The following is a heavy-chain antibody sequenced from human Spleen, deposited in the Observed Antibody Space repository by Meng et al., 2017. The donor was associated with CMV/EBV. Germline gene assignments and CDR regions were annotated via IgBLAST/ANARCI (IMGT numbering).Heavy chain of an antibody. J-gene: IGHJ4*02. CDR2: IYYSGST. CDR1: GGSISSSF. Sequence: GSLRLSCTVSGGSISSSFWTWIRQPPGKGLEWIGNIYYSGSTNYNPSLKSRVTISVDTSKNQFSLKLSSVTAADTAVYYCARGRKWDQPPGYWGQGKLVTVSS. CDR3: ARGRKWDQPPGY. D-gene: IGHD1-26*01. V-gene: IGHV4-59*01.